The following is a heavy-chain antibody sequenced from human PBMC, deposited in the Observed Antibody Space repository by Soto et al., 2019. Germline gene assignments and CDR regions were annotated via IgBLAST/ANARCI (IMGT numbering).Heavy chain of an antibody. CDR2: ISSSSSVI. CDR1: GFILSDCA. V-gene: IGHV3-48*01. Sequence: EVQLVESGGGLVQPGGSLRLSCATSGFILSDCAMNSVRQAPGKGLEWVSYISSSSSVIDYADSVKGRFTVSRDNARNSLYLQMNGLRAEDTAVYYCARDLSWGSNWYYYMDVWGKGTTVTVSS. CDR3: ARDLSWGSNWYYYMDV. J-gene: IGHJ6*03. D-gene: IGHD7-27*01.